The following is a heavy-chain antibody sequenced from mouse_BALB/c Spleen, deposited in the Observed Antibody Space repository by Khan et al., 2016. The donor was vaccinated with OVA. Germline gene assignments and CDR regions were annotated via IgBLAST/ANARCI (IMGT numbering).Heavy chain of an antibody. V-gene: IGHV3-2*02. D-gene: IGHD1-1*01. Sequence: EVQLQESGPGLVKPSQSLSLTCTVTGYSITSDYAWNWIRQFPGNKLEWMGFISYSGNTNYNPSLKSRISITRDTSKNQFFLQLNSVTTEDTATDYCARVYGGDFDYWDQGTTPTVSS. CDR1: GYSITSDYA. CDR2: ISYSGNT. CDR3: ARVYGGDFDY. J-gene: IGHJ2*01.